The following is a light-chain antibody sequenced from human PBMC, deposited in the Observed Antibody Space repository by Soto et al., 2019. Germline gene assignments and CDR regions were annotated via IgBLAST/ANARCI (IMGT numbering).Light chain of an antibody. V-gene: IGKV3-11*01. CDR1: QSVSSY. CDR3: QQRTLGT. J-gene: IGKJ3*01. Sequence: EIVLTQSPATLSLSPGERATLSCRASQSVSSYFAWYQQKPGQAPRLLIYDAANRAAGIPARFSGSRSGTNFTLTISSLEPEDFAVYYCQQRTLGTFGPGTKVDIK. CDR2: DAA.